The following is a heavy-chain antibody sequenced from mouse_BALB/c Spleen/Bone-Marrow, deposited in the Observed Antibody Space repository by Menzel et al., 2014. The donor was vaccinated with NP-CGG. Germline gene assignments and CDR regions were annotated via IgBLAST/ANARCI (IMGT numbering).Heavy chain of an antibody. D-gene: IGHD2-4*01. CDR2: ISGGGSYT. V-gene: IGHV5-9-2*01. Sequence: EVMLVESGGGLVKSGGSLKLSCAASGFTFNSYGMSWVRQTPEKRLEWVATISGGGSYTFYPGSVKGRFTISRDNAKNNLYLQLSSLRSEDTALYYCARHAYYDQTEVSFVYWGRGTLVTVSA. CDR1: GFTFNSYG. J-gene: IGHJ3*01. CDR3: ARHAYYDQTEVSFVY.